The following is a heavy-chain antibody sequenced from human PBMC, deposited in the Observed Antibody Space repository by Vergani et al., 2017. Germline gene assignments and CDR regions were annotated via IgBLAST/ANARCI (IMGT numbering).Heavy chain of an antibody. V-gene: IGHV3-66*01. D-gene: IGHD6-13*01. CDR1: GFTVSSNY. J-gene: IGHJ3*02. CDR3: ARESIAAGDAFDI. Sequence: EVQLVESGGGLVQPGGSLRLSCAASGFTVSSNYMSWVRQAPGKGLEWVSVIYSGGSTYYADYVKGLFTISRDNSKNTLYLQMNSLRAEDTAVYYCARESIAAGDAFDIWGQGTMVTVSS. CDR2: IYSGGST.